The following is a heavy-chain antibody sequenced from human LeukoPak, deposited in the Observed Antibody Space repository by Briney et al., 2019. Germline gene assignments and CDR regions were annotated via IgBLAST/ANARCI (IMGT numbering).Heavy chain of an antibody. V-gene: IGHV4-34*01. CDR3: ARDGEEYYFDY. D-gene: IGHD3-10*01. CDR2: INHSGST. CDR1: GGSFSGYY. Sequence: PSETLSLTCAVYGGSFSGYYWSWIRQPPGKGLEWIGEINHSGSTNYNPSLKSRVTISVDTSKNQFSLKLSSVTAADTAVYYCARDGEEYYFDYWGQGTLVTVSS. J-gene: IGHJ4*02.